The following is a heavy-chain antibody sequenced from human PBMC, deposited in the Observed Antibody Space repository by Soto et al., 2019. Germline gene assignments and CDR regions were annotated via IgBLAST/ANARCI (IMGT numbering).Heavy chain of an antibody. CDR3: ARSLGLCTGSGCRDY. V-gene: IGHV1-69*02. D-gene: IGHD2-8*02. CDR2: IIPILDIA. Sequence: QVQLLQSGTEVKKPGSSAKVSCRASGGNFNTYTISWVRQAPGQGLEWLGRIIPILDIASYAQKFQGRVNITADKSTNTAYMELSSLRSEDTAVYFCARSLGLCTGSGCRDYWGQGTLVSVSP. J-gene: IGHJ4*02. CDR1: GGNFNTYT.